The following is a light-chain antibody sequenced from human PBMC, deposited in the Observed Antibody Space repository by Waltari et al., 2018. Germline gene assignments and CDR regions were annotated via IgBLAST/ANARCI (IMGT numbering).Light chain of an antibody. J-gene: IGLJ3*02. CDR2: GNSDGSH. CDR3: QTGGHGTWV. CDR1: SGHRSHV. Sequence: QLVLTQSPSASASLGASVKLTSTLSSGHRSHVIAWHQQQPEKGPQYLMKGNSDGSHSKGDEIPDRFSGSSSGAARYLTISNVQSEDEADYYCQTGGHGTWVFGGGTKLTVL. V-gene: IGLV4-69*01.